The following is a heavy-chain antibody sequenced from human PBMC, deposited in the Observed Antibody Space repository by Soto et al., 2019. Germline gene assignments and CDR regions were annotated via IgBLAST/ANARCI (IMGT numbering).Heavy chain of an antibody. CDR2: IAHDGIEK. D-gene: IGHD4-17*01. J-gene: IGHJ6*02. CDR3: AKAYGDYVRAWDYGMDV. Sequence: GGSLRLSCAVSGYSFCSYWMSWVRQAPGRGLEWVATIAHDGIEKFYVDSVKGRFTISRDNSKNTLYLQMNSLRAEDTAVYYCAKAYGDYVRAWDYGMDVWGQGTTVTVSS. V-gene: IGHV3-7*03. CDR1: GYSFCSYW.